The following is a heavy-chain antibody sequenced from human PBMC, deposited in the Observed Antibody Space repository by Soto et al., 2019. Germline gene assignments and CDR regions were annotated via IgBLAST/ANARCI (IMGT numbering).Heavy chain of an antibody. CDR1: GYTFTSYG. CDR2: IIPVFPTP. D-gene: IGHD5-12*01. V-gene: IGHV1-69*13. CDR3: ARDKDRLQLGGNYYYILDV. Sequence: GASVKARCKASGYTFTSYGISWVRKANGKGIEWMGGIIPVFPTPAYAQKFQGRVTITADESTTTAYLELSGLRSDDTAVYYCARDKDRLQLGGNYYYILDVWGQGTTVTVSS. J-gene: IGHJ6*02.